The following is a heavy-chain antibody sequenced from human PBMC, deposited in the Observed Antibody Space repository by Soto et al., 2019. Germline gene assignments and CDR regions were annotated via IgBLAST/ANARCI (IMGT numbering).Heavy chain of an antibody. CDR2: IYYRGST. CDR3: ASAFMRGYCSGGTCYRHFQH. D-gene: IGHD2-15*01. V-gene: IGHV4-31*01. CDR1: SGSISSGGNY. Sequence: QVQLQESGPGLVKPSQTLSLTCTVSSGSISSGGNYWSWIRQHPGKGLEWIGYIYYRGSTHYNPSLKSPVTRLVDTSKNQFSLKLSSVTAADTAVYYCASAFMRGYCSGGTCYRHFQHWGQGTLVTVSS. J-gene: IGHJ1*01.